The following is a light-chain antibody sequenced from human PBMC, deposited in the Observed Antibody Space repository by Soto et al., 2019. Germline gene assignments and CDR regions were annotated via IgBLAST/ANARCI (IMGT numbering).Light chain of an antibody. J-gene: IGLJ7*01. V-gene: IGLV2-14*01. CDR3: SSYTSSSTPL. Sequence: QSALTQPASVSGSPGQSITISCTGTSSDVGGYNYVSWYQQHPGKAPKLMIYDVSNWPSGVSNRFSGSKSGNTASLTISGLQAEDEADYYCSSYTSSSTPLFGGGTQLTVL. CDR1: SSDVGGYNY. CDR2: DVS.